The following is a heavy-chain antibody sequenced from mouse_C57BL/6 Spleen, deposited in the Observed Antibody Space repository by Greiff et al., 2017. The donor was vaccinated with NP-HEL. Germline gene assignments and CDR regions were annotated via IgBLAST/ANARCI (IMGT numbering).Heavy chain of an antibody. Sequence: VQLQHPGAELVKPGASVKLSCKASGYTFTSYWMQWLGEIDPSDSYTNYNQKFKGKATLTVDTSSSTAYMQLNSLTSEDSAVYYCAAYYYGSSYGSDWGTGTTVTVSS. CDR1: GYTFTSYW. D-gene: IGHD1-1*01. V-gene: IGHV1-50*01. J-gene: IGHJ1*03. CDR2: IDPSDSYT. CDR3: AAYYYGSSYGSD.